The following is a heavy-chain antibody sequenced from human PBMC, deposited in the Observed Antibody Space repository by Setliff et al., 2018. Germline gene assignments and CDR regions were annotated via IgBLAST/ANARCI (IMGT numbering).Heavy chain of an antibody. Sequence: ASVKVSCKASGYTFTSYAMHWVRQAPGQRLEWMGWINAGNGNTKYSQKFQGRVTITRDTSASTAYMELSSLRSEDTAVYYCARDFPPLYSSSFSDAFDIWGQGTMVTVSS. CDR1: GYTFTSYA. D-gene: IGHD6-6*01. CDR3: ARDFPPLYSSSFSDAFDI. J-gene: IGHJ3*02. V-gene: IGHV1-3*01. CDR2: INAGNGNT.